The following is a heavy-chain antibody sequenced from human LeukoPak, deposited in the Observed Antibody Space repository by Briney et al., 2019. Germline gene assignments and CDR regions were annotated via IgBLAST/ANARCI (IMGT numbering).Heavy chain of an antibody. J-gene: IGHJ4*02. V-gene: IGHV1-18*01. Sequence: ASVKVSCKASGYTFTSYGISWVRQAPGQGLEWMGWISAYNGNTNYAQKLQGRVTMTTDTSTSTAYMELRSLRSDDTAVYYCASYDFWSGYYLAFDYWGQGTLVTVSS. CDR1: GYTFTSYG. CDR2: ISAYNGNT. D-gene: IGHD3-3*01. CDR3: ASYDFWSGYYLAFDY.